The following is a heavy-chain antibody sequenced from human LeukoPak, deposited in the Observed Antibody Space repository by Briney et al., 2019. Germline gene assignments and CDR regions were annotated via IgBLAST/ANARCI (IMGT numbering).Heavy chain of an antibody. CDR3: TTADILTDLNHY. D-gene: IGHD3-9*01. J-gene: IGHJ4*02. V-gene: IGHV3-15*01. CDR1: GFTFSNAW. Sequence: GGSLRLSCAASGFTFSNAWMSWVRQAPGKGLEWVGRIKSKANGGTTAYAARVKGRFTITSANKKNTLYLQMNSLKTEDIAVYYCTTADILTDLNHYWGQGTLVTVCS. CDR2: IKSKANGGTT.